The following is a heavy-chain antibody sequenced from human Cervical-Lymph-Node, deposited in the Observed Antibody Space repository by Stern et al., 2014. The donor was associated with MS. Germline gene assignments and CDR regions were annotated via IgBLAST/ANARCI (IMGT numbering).Heavy chain of an antibody. CDR1: GYSFTIYY. Sequence: VQLVQSGAEVKKPGESLKISCKLSGYSFTIYYIAWVRQMPGKGLEWMGVIYPYDSDTTYSPSFPGQFNISADKSFTTAYLQWSSLRASDTAMYYCARHVQGFDYWGQGTLVTVSS. CDR3: ARHVQGFDY. CDR2: IYPYDSDT. J-gene: IGHJ4*02. V-gene: IGHV5-51*01.